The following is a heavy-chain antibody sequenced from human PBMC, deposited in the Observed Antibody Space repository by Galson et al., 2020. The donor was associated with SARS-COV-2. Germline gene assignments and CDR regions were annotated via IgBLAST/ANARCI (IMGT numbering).Heavy chain of an antibody. CDR1: GFTFSSYG. CDR2: IWYDGSNK. D-gene: IGHD2-15*01. J-gene: IGHJ4*02. CDR3: ARGRYCSGGSCYPFDY. V-gene: IGHV3-33*01. Sequence: GESLKIYCAASGFTFSSYGMHWVRQAPGKGLEWVAVIWYDGSNKYYADSVKGRFTISRDNSKNTLYLQMNSLRAEDTAVYYCARGRYCSGGSCYPFDYWGQGTLVTVSS.